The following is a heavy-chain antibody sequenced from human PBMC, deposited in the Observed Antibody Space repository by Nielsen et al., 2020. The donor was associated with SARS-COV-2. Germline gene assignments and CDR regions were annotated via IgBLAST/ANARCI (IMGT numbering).Heavy chain of an antibody. V-gene: IGHV3-7*01. J-gene: IGHJ6*02. CDR3: ARSGVDMGDNYYYYGMDV. CDR2: IKQDGSEK. CDR1: GFTFSSYW. D-gene: IGHD5-12*01. Sequence: GESLKISCAASGFTFSSYWMSWVRQAPGKGLEWVANIKQDGSEKYYADSVKGRFTISRDNSKNTLYLQMNSLRAEDTAVYYCARSGVDMGDNYYYYGMDVWGQGTTVTVSS.